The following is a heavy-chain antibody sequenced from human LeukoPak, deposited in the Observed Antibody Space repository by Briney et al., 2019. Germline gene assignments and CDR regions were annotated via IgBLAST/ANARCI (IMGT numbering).Heavy chain of an antibody. D-gene: IGHD5-12*01. CDR1: GFSFSSYS. CDR3: ARELSGYDGAAWFDY. Sequence: GGSLRLSCGASGFSFSSYSMNWVRQAPGKGLEWVSSFSSSSNYIHYADSVKGRFTISRDNSKNTLYLQMNSLRAEDTAVYYCARELSGYDGAAWFDYWGQGTLVTVSS. CDR2: FSSSSNYI. J-gene: IGHJ4*02. V-gene: IGHV3-21*04.